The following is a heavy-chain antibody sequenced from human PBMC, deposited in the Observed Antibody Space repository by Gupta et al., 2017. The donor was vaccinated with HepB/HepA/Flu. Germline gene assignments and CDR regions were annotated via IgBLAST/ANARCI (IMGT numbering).Heavy chain of an antibody. V-gene: IGHV3-33*01. Sequence: QVQLVEAGGVVVQPGRSLRLSCAAYGFTLRLCVMHWVRQAPGKGLGWVAAIWYDGSNTNYVDSVRGRFNISRDNLKNTLYLKLNSLRAEDTAVYFCARNVYGGGIAAREHWGQGILVTVSS. CDR2: IWYDGSNT. CDR1: GFTLRLCV. D-gene: IGHD2-21*01. J-gene: IGHJ1*01. CDR3: ARNVYGGGIAAREH.